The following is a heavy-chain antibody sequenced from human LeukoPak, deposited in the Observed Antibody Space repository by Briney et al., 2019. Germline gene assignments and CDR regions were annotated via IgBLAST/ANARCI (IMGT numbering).Heavy chain of an antibody. Sequence: SETLSLTCTVSGGSISGSSYYWGWIRQPPGKGLEWIGEINHSGSTNYNPSLKSRVTISVDTSKNQFSLKLSSVTAADTAVYYCARGRRSGSYYGPFDYWGQGTLVTVSS. J-gene: IGHJ4*02. D-gene: IGHD1-26*01. CDR2: INHSGST. CDR3: ARGRRSGSYYGPFDY. CDR1: GGSISGSSYY. V-gene: IGHV4-39*07.